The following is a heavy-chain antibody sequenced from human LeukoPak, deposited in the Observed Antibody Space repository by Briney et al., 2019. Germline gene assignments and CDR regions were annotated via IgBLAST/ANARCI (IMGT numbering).Heavy chain of an antibody. Sequence: GESLRISCKGSGYSFTSYWIGWVRQMPGKGLEWMGIIYPGDSDTRYSPSFQGQVTISADKSISTAYLQWSSPKASDTAMYYCARRSSSLSPFNNWFDPWGQGTLVTVSS. CDR1: GYSFTSYW. CDR2: IYPGDSDT. CDR3: ARRSSSLSPFNNWFDP. D-gene: IGHD6-13*01. J-gene: IGHJ5*02. V-gene: IGHV5-51*01.